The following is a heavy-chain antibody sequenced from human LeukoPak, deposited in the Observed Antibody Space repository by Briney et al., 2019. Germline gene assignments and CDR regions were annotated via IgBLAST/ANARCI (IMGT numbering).Heavy chain of an antibody. Sequence: GGSLRLSCTASGFTFGDYAMNWVRQAPGKGLEWVSSISSSSSYIYYAGSVRGRFTISRDNAKNSLYLQMNSLRAEDTAVYYCACSSATDAFDIWGQGTMVTVSS. CDR3: ACSSATDAFDI. CDR2: ISSSSSYI. V-gene: IGHV3-21*01. J-gene: IGHJ3*02. D-gene: IGHD2-2*01. CDR1: GFTFGDYA.